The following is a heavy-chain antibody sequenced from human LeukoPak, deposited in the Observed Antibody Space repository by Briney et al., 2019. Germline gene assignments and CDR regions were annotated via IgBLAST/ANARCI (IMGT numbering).Heavy chain of an antibody. CDR3: AKGNWRYFDY. J-gene: IGHJ4*02. CDR1: GFTVSTNC. CDR2: IYSGGTT. Sequence: GGSLRLSCAASGFTVSTNCMTWVRQAPGKGLEWVSTIYSGGTTYYADSVMGRFTISRHNSKNTLYLQMNSLGADDTAVYYCAKGNWRYFDYWGQGTLVTVSS. V-gene: IGHV3-53*01. D-gene: IGHD1-1*01.